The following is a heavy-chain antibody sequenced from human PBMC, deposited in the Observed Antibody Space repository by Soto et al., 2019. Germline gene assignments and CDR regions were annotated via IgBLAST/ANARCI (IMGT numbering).Heavy chain of an antibody. CDR2: IYYSGST. CDR1: GGSISSYY. Sequence: SETLSLTCTVSGGSISSYYWSWIRQPPGKGLEWIGYIYYSGSTNYNPSLKSRVTISVDTSKNQFSLKLSSVTAADTAVYYCASYDFWSGKTDYWGQGTLVTVSS. J-gene: IGHJ4*02. V-gene: IGHV4-59*01. CDR3: ASYDFWSGKTDY. D-gene: IGHD3-3*01.